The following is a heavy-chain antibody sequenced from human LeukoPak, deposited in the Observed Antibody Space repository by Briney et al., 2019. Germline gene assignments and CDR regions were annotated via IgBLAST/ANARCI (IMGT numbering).Heavy chain of an antibody. CDR3: ARVFSGNYYTLFDY. V-gene: IGHV4-59*01. CDR2: VYYSGST. J-gene: IGHJ4*02. CDR1: GGSISNYY. D-gene: IGHD3-10*01. Sequence: SETLSLTCTVSGGSISNYYWSWLRQPPGKGLEWIGYVYYSGSTNYNPSLKSRVTISVDTSKNQFSLKLSSVTAADTAVYYCARVFSGNYYTLFDYWGQGTLVTVSS.